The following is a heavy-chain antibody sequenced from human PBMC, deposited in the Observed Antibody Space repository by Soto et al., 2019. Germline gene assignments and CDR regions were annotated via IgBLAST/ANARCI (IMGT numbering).Heavy chain of an antibody. CDR1: GGSVNSGDYY. Sequence: SDTLSLTCTVSGGSVNSGDYYWSWIRQPPGKGLEWIGFSYYTGSTNYNPSLKSRVSIFVDTSKNQFSLQLTSLTAADTAVYYCARGPLTYCVGDCIDDWGQGIPVTVSS. V-gene: IGHV4-61*08. J-gene: IGHJ4*02. CDR2: SYYTGST. CDR3: ARGPLTYCVGDCIDD. D-gene: IGHD2-21*02.